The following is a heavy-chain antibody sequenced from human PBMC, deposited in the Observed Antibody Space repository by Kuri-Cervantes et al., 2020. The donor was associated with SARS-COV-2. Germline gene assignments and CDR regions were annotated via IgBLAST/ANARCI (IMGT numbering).Heavy chain of an antibody. CDR3: AKLGFRGWFDP. J-gene: IGHJ5*02. V-gene: IGHV3-11*01. CDR1: GGSISSSSYY. D-gene: IGHD7-27*01. Sequence: LSLTCTVSGGSISSSSYYWGWIRQAPGKGLEWVSHISSSSSTIYYADSVKGRFTISRDNSKNTLYLQMNSLRAEDTAVYYCAKLGFRGWFDPWGQGTLVTVSS. CDR2: ISSSSSTI.